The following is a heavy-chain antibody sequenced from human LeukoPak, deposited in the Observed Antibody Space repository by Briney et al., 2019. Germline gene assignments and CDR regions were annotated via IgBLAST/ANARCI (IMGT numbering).Heavy chain of an antibody. CDR2: INAGNGNA. CDR3: SISLFDILTGYYYYYVRDV. V-gene: IGHV1-3*01. D-gene: IGHD3-9*01. CDR1: GYTFTSYA. Sequence: ASVKVSCKASGYTFTSYAMHWVRHAHGQRLEWMGWINAGNGNAQYSQKFQGRVTITRDTSASTAYVELSSQRSEDTAVYYWSISLFDILTGYYYYYVRDVWAKGPRVTVSS. J-gene: IGHJ6*04.